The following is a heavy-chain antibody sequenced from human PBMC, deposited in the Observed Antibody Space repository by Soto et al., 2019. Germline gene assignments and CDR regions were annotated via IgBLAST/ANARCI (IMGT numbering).Heavy chain of an antibody. CDR3: ARVRRTGYCSSTSCPYYFDY. CDR1: GGSFSGYY. J-gene: IGHJ4*02. Sequence: SETLSLTCAVYGGSFSGYYWSWIRQPPGKGLEWIGEINHSGSTNYNPSLKSRVTISVDTSKNQFSLKLSSVTAADTAVYYCARVRRTGYCSSTSCPYYFDYWGQGTLVTVSS. D-gene: IGHD2-2*01. V-gene: IGHV4-34*01. CDR2: INHSGST.